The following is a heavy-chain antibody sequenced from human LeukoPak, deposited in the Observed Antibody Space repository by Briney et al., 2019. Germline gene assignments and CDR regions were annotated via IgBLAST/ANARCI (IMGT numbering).Heavy chain of an antibody. D-gene: IGHD6-19*01. CDR3: AKQVVGYSSGWGKEAYWYLDL. CDR1: GFTFSSYA. J-gene: IGHJ2*01. CDR2: ISGSGGST. V-gene: IGHV3-23*01. Sequence: GGSLRLSCAASGFTFSSYAMSWVRQAPGKGLEWVSAISGSGGSTYYADSVKGRFTISRDNSKNTLYLQTNSLRAEDTAVYYCAKQVVGYSSGWGKEAYWYLDLWGRGTLVTVSS.